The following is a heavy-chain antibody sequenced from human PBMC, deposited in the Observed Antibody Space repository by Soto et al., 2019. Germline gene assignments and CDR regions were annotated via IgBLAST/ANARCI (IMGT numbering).Heavy chain of an antibody. D-gene: IGHD1-20*01. CDR2: IDPSDSYT. J-gene: IGHJ6*02. CDR3: ARHPPDYNYYYYYGMDV. V-gene: IGHV5-10-1*01. CDR1: GYSFTSYW. Sequence: GESLKISCKGSGYSFTSYWISWVRQMPGKGLEWMGRIDPSDSYTNYSPSFQGHVTISADKSISTAYLQWSSLKASHTAMYYCARHPPDYNYYYYYGMDVWGQGTTVTVYS.